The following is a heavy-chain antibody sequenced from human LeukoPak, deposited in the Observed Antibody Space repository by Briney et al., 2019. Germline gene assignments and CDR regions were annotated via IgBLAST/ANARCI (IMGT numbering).Heavy chain of an antibody. V-gene: IGHV4-4*02. CDR1: GGSISSSNW. CDR3: ARVGYSSSWYKNYYYYMDV. J-gene: IGHJ6*03. Sequence: SETLSLTCAVSGGSISSSNWRSWVRQPPGKGLEWIGEIYHSGSTNYNPSLKSRVTISVDTSKNQFSLKLSSVTASDTAVYYCARVGYSSSWYKNYYYYMDVWGKGTTVTVSS. CDR2: IYHSGST. D-gene: IGHD6-13*01.